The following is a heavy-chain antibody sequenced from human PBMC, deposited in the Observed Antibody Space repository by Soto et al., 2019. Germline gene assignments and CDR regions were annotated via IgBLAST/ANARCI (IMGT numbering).Heavy chain of an antibody. Sequence: EVQLLESGGGVVQPGESLRLSCAASGFTFSSYAISWVRQAPGKGLEWVSSISVSGGSTYYADAVKGRFTFSRDNSKNTLYLQMNSLRAEDTALYCCARTTAFDYWGQGTLVTVSS. CDR3: ARTTAFDY. D-gene: IGHD4-17*01. V-gene: IGHV3-23*01. CDR2: ISVSGGST. J-gene: IGHJ4*02. CDR1: GFTFSSYA.